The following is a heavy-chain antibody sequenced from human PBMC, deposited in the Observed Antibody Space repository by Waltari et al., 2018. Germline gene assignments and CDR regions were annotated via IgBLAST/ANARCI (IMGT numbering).Heavy chain of an antibody. CDR1: GYTFTGYY. Sequence: QVHLVQSGAEVKKPGASVKVSCKASGYTFTGYYMHWVRQAPGQGLEWMGWINPDSGEKNLPQSFEGRVTMTRDTAITTVYMELRRRTSDDTAVYYCARDRGGDLGVVTNNWLDPWGQGTLVTVSS. CDR3: ARDRGGDLGVVTNNWLDP. V-gene: IGHV1-2*02. D-gene: IGHD3-3*01. J-gene: IGHJ5*02. CDR2: INPDSGEK.